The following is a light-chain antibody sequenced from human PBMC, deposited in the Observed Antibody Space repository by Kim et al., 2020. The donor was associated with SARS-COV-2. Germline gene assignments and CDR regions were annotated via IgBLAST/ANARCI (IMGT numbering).Light chain of an antibody. CDR1: SSNIGRNT. CDR3: ATWDDSLDVWM. V-gene: IGLV1-44*01. CDR2: TDD. Sequence: GQRVTISCSGSSSNIGRNTVNRYQQFPGTAPQLLIDTDDRRPSGVSDRVSCSKSGTSASLAISALRSEDEADYYCATWDDSLDVWMFGGGTKVTVL. J-gene: IGLJ3*02.